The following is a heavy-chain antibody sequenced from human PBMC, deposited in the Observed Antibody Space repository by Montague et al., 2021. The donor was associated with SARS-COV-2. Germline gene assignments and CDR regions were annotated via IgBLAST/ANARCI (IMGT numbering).Heavy chain of an antibody. CDR2: IKQDGSET. V-gene: IGHV3-7*01. CDR1: GFTFSTYW. Sequence: SLRLSCAASGFTFSTYWMTRVRQAPGKGLEWVANIKQDGSETYYVDSIKGRFTVSRDNGKNSLFLQMNSLRVEDTAVYYCARGPLWETGSYYKEHYFDHWGQGTLVTVAS. CDR3: ARGPLWETGSYYKEHYFDH. D-gene: IGHD1-26*01. J-gene: IGHJ4*02.